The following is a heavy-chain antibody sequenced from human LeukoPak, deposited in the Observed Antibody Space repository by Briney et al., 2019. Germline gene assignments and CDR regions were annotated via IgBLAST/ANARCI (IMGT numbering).Heavy chain of an antibody. V-gene: IGHV1-69*13. D-gene: IGHD3-22*01. CDR1: GGTFSSYA. CDR3: AREWGLESSGYYYAY. J-gene: IGHJ4*02. Sequence: SVKVSCKASGGTFSSYAISWVRQAPGQGFEWMGGITPIFGTANFAQKFQGRVSITADESTSTAFMELSSLRSEDTAVYYCAREWGLESSGYYYAYWGQGTLVTVSS. CDR2: ITPIFGTA.